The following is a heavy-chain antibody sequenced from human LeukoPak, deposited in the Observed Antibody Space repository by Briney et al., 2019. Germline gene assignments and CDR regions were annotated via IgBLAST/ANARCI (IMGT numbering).Heavy chain of an antibody. V-gene: IGHV3-30*04. Sequence: GGSLRLSCAASGFTFSSYAMHWVRQAPGKGLEWVAVISYDGSNKYYADSVKGRFTISRDNSKNTLYLQMNSLRAEDTAVYYCARQGYSSGKWGQGTLVTVSS. D-gene: IGHD6-19*01. CDR3: ARQGYSSGK. J-gene: IGHJ4*02. CDR1: GFTFSSYA. CDR2: ISYDGSNK.